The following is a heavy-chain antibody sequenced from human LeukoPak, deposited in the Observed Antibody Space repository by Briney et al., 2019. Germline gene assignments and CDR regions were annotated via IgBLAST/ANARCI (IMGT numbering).Heavy chain of an antibody. J-gene: IGHJ6*03. D-gene: IGHD5-18*01. V-gene: IGHV3-23*01. CDR1: GFTFSDEY. CDR3: AKGLKTAVGPYKGYHYYMDV. CDR2: INDRGIAT. Sequence: GGSLRLSCAASGFTFSDEYMSWIRQAPGKGLEWVSTINDRGIATYYADSVKGRFTISRDNSKNTLSLQVSSLRAEDTAIYYCAKGLKTAVGPYKGYHYYMDVWGKGTTVTVSS.